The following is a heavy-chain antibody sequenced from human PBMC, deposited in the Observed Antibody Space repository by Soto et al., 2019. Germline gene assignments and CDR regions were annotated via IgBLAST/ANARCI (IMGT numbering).Heavy chain of an antibody. CDR3: ARGYSGYDRVVPYFDY. J-gene: IGHJ4*02. CDR1: GGTFRNYA. V-gene: IGHV1-69*01. Sequence: QVQLVQSGAEVRKPGSSVKVSCKASGGTFRNYAISWVRQAPGQGLEWMGGIIPIFGTPNYAQKFQDRVTITADESTSTPYMELSSLRSEDTAVYFCARGYSGYDRVVPYFDYWGQGTLVTVSS. CDR2: IIPIFGTP. D-gene: IGHD5-12*01.